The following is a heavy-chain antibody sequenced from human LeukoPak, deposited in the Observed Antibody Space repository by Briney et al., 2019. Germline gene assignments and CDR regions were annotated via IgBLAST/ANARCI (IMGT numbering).Heavy chain of an antibody. V-gene: IGHV4-34*01. J-gene: IGHJ4*02. D-gene: IGHD3-22*01. Sequence: SETLSLTCAVYGGSFSGYYWSWIRQPPGKGLEWIGYIYYSGSTYYNPSLKSRVTISVDTSKNQFSLKLSSVTAADTAVYYCARDCGDSSGCPFDYWGQGTLVTVSS. CDR3: ARDCGDSSGCPFDY. CDR2: IYYSGST. CDR1: GGSFSGYY.